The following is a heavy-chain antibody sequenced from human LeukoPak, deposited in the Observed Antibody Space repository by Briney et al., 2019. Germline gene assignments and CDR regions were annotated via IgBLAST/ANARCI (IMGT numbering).Heavy chain of an antibody. Sequence: ASVKVSCKASRGTFSSYTISWVRQAPGQGLEWMGRIIPILGIANYAQKFQGRVTITADKSTSTAYMELSSLRSEDTAVYYCATLATARPYYFDYWGQGTLVTVSS. CDR2: IIPILGIA. D-gene: IGHD5-12*01. V-gene: IGHV1-69*02. J-gene: IGHJ4*02. CDR1: RGTFSSYT. CDR3: ATLATARPYYFDY.